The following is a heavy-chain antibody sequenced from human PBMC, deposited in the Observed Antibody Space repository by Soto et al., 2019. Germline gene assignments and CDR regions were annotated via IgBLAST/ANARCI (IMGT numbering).Heavy chain of an antibody. CDR1: GYTFTTYY. V-gene: IGHV1-46*01. CDR2: INPNTGST. CDR3: ARDPNFSLTFHYYGMDV. J-gene: IGHJ6*02. Sequence: QVQLVQSGPEVKKPGASVTISCKASGYTFTTYYLHWVRQAPGQGLEWMGIINPNTGSTSSAQKFRGRIAVTRDTSTSTVYMEVSRLTSEDTAVYYCARDPNFSLTFHYYGMDVWGQGTTVIVSS.